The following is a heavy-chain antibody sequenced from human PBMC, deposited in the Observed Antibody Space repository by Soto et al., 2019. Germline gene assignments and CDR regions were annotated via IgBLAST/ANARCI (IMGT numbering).Heavy chain of an antibody. CDR1: GFTFSSYG. CDR3: VKDLAAVVPAAMGNIFDY. J-gene: IGHJ4*02. V-gene: IGHV3-30*02. CDR2: IWYDGSNK. D-gene: IGHD2-2*01. Sequence: GGSLRLSCAASGFTFSSYGMHWVRQAPGKGLEGVAVIWYDGSNKYYADSVRGRFNISRDNSKNTLYLQMSSLRAEDTALYYCVKDLAAVVPAAMGNIFDYWGQGTLVTVSS.